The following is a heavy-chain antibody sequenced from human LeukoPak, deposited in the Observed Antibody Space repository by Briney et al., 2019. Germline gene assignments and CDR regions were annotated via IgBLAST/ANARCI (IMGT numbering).Heavy chain of an antibody. CDR1: GVSISSGDYY. Sequence: TSETLSLTCTVSGVSISSGDYYWSWIRQPPGKGLEWIGYIYYSGSTYYNPSPKSRVTISVDTSKNQFSLKLSSVTAADTAVYYCARAGGDFPYYFDYWGQGTLVTVSS. V-gene: IGHV4-30-4*01. J-gene: IGHJ4*02. CDR2: IYYSGST. CDR3: ARAGGDFPYYFDY. D-gene: IGHD4-17*01.